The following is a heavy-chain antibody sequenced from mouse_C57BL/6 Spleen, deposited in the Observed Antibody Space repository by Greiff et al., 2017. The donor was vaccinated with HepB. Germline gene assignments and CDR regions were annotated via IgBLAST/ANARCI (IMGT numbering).Heavy chain of an antibody. CDR3: ARKEFYCSSYYFDC. D-gene: IGHD2-12*01. CDR2: INPSTGGT. Sequence: EVQLQQSGPELVKPGASVKISCKASGYSFTGYYMNWVKQSPEKSLEWIGEINPSTGGTTYNQKFKAKATLTVDKSSSTAYMQLKSLTSEDSAVYYCARKEFYCSSYYFDCWGQGTTLTVSS. J-gene: IGHJ2*01. CDR1: GYSFTGYY. V-gene: IGHV1-42*01.